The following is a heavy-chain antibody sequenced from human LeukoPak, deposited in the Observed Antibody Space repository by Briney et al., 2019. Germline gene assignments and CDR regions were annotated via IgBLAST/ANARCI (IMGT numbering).Heavy chain of an antibody. V-gene: IGHV4-59*08. Sequence: NSSETLSLTCTVSGGSISPYYWSWIRQPPGKGLEWIGYIYYSGSTNYNPSLKSRVTISGDTSKNQFSLRLSSVTAADTAVYYCARASYSYDINGWVPFDYWGQGTLVTVSS. CDR1: GGSISPYY. CDR3: ARASYSYDINGWVPFDY. CDR2: IYYSGST. J-gene: IGHJ4*02. D-gene: IGHD3-22*01.